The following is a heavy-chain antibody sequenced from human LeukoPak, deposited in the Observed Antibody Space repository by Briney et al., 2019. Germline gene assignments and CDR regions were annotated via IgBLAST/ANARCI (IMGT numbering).Heavy chain of an antibody. CDR2: IIPIFGTA. J-gene: IGHJ4*02. CDR3: ARDLDGSGSYYNPRRYYFDY. CDR1: GGTFSSYA. V-gene: IGHV1-69*06. D-gene: IGHD3-10*01. Sequence: GASVKVSCKASGGTFSSYAISWVRQAPGQGLEWMGGIIPIFGTANYAQKFQGRVTITADKSTSTAYMELSSLRSEDTAVYYCARDLDGSGSYYNPRRYYFDYWGQGTLVTVSS.